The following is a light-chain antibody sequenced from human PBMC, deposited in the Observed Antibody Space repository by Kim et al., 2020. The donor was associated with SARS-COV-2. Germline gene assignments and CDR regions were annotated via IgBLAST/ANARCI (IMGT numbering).Light chain of an antibody. CDR1: SSNIGNNF. V-gene: IGLV1-51*01. CDR3: ETWDSSLSAGV. CDR2: DIN. Sequence: GQKVTISCSGSSSNIGNNFVSWFQHLPGTAPKLLIYDINKRPSGIPDRFSGSKSGTSATLGITGLQTGDEADYYCETWDSSLSAGVFGGGTKVTVL. J-gene: IGLJ2*01.